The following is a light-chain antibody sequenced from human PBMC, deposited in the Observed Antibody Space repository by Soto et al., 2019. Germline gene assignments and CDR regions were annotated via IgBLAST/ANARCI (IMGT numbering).Light chain of an antibody. CDR2: GAS. CDR3: QQYGSSPLT. J-gene: IGKJ4*01. Sequence: EIVLTQSPGTLSLSPGDRATLSCRASQSVSSTYLAWYQQKPGQTPRLVIYGASRRATGIPDRFSGSGSGKAFSLTISRLEPEDFAVYYCQQYGSSPLTFGGGTKVEIK. V-gene: IGKV3-20*01. CDR1: QSVSSTY.